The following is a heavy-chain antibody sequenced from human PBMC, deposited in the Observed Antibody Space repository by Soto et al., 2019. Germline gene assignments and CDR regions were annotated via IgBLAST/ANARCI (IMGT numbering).Heavy chain of an antibody. V-gene: IGHV1-69*01. Sequence: QVQLVQSGAEVKKPGSSVKVSCKASGGTFSSYAISWVRQAPGQGLEWMGGIIPIFGTANYAQKFQGRVTITADASTSTAYMELSSMRSEDTAVYYCARISTTVTTFGVDEYGMDVWGQGTTVTVSS. D-gene: IGHD4-17*01. CDR3: ARISTTVTTFGVDEYGMDV. J-gene: IGHJ6*02. CDR2: IIPIFGTA. CDR1: GGTFSSYA.